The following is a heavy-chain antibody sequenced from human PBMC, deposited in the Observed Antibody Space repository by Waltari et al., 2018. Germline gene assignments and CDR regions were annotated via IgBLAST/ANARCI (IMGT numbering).Heavy chain of an antibody. Sequence: EVLLEESGGGLVKPGGSLRLSCAASGFTFSKFAMNWVRQTPGRGREWVSSISPVSSYIYYAKQVEGGFTVSGDNAKNSVFLQMNSLEVDDAGVYYCARDSGDYVFDHWGQGALVTVSP. J-gene: IGHJ4*02. CDR3: ARDSGDYVFDH. CDR2: ISPVSSYI. CDR1: GFTFSKFA. V-gene: IGHV3-21*01. D-gene: IGHD2-21*02.